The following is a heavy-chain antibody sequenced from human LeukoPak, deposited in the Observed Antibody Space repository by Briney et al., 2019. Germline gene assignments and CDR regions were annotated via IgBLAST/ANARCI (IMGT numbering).Heavy chain of an antibody. CDR2: INHSGST. J-gene: IGHJ4*02. V-gene: IGHV4-34*01. CDR3: ARIHLLLWFGELSGYFDY. Sequence: SETLSLTCAVYGGSFSGYYWSWIRQPPGKGLEWIGEINHSGSTNYKPSLKSRVTISVDTSKNQFSLKLSSVTAAGTAVYYCARIHLLLWFGELSGYFDYWGQGTLVTVSS. CDR1: GGSFSGYY. D-gene: IGHD3-10*01.